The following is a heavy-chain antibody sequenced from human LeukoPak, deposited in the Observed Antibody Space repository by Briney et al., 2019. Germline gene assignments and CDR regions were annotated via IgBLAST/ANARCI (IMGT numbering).Heavy chain of an antibody. V-gene: IGHV3-21*01. Sequence: GGSLRLSCAASGFTFSSYAMSWVRQAPGKGLEWVSSITRSSSYIYYADSVKGRFTISRDNAKNSLYLQMNSLRAEDTAVYYCARGSAMVYYYMDVWGKGTTVTISS. J-gene: IGHJ6*03. D-gene: IGHD5-18*01. CDR2: ITRSSSYI. CDR1: GFTFSSYA. CDR3: ARGSAMVYYYMDV.